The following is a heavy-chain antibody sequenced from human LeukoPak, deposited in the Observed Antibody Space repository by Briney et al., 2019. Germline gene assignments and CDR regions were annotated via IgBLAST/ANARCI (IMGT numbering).Heavy chain of an antibody. CDR2: IYYSGST. J-gene: IGHJ4*02. V-gene: IGHV4-59*01. CDR3: AKDKAGYNDY. CDR1: GVIISTYY. Sequence: PSETLSLTCTACGVIISTYYWSWIRQPPGKGLEWIGYIYYSGSTTYNPSLKSRVSISVDTSKNQFSLRLSSVTAADTAVYYCAKDKAGYNDYWGQGTLVTVSS. D-gene: IGHD5-24*01.